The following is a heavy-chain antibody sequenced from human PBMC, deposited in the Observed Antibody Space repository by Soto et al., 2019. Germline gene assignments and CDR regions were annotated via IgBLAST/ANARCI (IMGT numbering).Heavy chain of an antibody. V-gene: IGHV1-18*01. CDR2: IIAYNGNT. CDR1: GYTFTSYG. D-gene: IGHD3-3*01. Sequence: ASVKVSCKASGYTFTSYGISWVRQAPGQGLEWMGWIIAYNGNTNYAQKLQGRVTMTADTSTSTAYMELSSLRSEDTAVYYCAILLGDYDFWSGYSPFDYWGQGTLVTVSS. CDR3: AILLGDYDFWSGYSPFDY. J-gene: IGHJ4*02.